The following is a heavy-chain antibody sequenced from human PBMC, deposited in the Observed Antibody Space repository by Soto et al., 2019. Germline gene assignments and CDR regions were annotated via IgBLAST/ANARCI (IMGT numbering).Heavy chain of an antibody. V-gene: IGHV1-2*02. D-gene: IGHD6-6*01. Sequence: ASVKVSCKASGYTFTGYYMHWVRQAPGQGLEWMGWINPNSGGTNYAQKFQGRVTMTRDTSISTVYMELSRLRSDDTAVYYCARVPRGLGARGPFDYWGQGTLVTVSS. CDR2: INPNSGGT. CDR1: GYTFTGYY. J-gene: IGHJ4*02. CDR3: ARVPRGLGARGPFDY.